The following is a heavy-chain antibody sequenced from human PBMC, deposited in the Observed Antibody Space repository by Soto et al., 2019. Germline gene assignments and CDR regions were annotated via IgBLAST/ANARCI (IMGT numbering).Heavy chain of an antibody. CDR3: AMRTLIAAVFDP. D-gene: IGHD6-13*01. V-gene: IGHV3-23*01. CDR2: ITASGGGT. J-gene: IGHJ5*02. CDR1: GFTFSTYA. Sequence: EVQLLESGGGLVQPGGSLRLSCAASGFTFSTYAMSWVRQAPGKGLEWVSTITASGGGTYYADSLQGRFTISRDNSKNMVYLQLNSLRAEDTAVYYCAMRTLIAAVFDPRGQGTLVTVSS.